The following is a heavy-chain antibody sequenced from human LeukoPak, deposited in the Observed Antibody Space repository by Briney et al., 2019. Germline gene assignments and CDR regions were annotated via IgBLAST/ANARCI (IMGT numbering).Heavy chain of an antibody. CDR2: ISGTGRRT. Sequence: XVRQXXXKGXXXGSVISGTGRRTYSADSVKGGFTIYRDNYKKTLYMQMNSLRAEDTAVYYCAKEMATIRAFDFWGQGTMVTVSS. CDR3: AKEMATIRAFDF. J-gene: IGHJ3*01. V-gene: IGHV3-23*01. D-gene: IGHD5-24*01.